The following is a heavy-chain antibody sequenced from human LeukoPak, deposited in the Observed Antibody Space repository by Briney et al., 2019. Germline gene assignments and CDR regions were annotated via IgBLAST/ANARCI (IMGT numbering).Heavy chain of an antibody. CDR3: ARGWQWLAAA. CDR1: GSSMNNFY. V-gene: IGHV4-4*07. J-gene: IGHJ5*02. D-gene: IGHD6-19*01. CDR2: IQHNGGT. Sequence: SETLSLTCTVSGSSMNNFYWSWVRQPAGKGLEWIGRIQHNGGTSYNPSLKSRLTMSIDTSKNQFSLKLISVTAADTAVYYCARGWQWLAAAWGQGTLVTVSS.